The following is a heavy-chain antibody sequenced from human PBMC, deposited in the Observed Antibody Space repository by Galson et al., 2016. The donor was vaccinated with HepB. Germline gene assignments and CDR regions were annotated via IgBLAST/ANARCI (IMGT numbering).Heavy chain of an antibody. V-gene: IGHV3-33*01. J-gene: IGHJ3*02. Sequence: SLRLSCAASGFTFSSYGMHWVRQAPGKGLEWVAVIRFDGSNKNCVDSVRGRFTISRDNSKNTLYLQMNTLRAEDTAVYYCARGTFCSGDSCYSPAFDMWGQGTMVTVSS. D-gene: IGHD2-15*01. CDR3: ARGTFCSGDSCYSPAFDM. CDR1: GFTFSSYG. CDR2: IRFDGSNK.